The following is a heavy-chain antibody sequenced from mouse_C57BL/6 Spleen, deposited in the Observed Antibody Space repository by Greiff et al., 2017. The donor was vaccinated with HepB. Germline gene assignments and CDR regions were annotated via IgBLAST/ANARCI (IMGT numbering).Heavy chain of an antibody. CDR2: INPNNGGT. V-gene: IGHV1-22*01. Sequence: VQLKESGPELVKPGASVKMSCKASGYTFTDYNMHWVKQSHGKSLEWIGYINPNNGGTSYNQKFKGKATLTVNKSSSTAYMELRSLTSEDSAVYYCARWHYYGSSYDYWGQGTTLTVSS. CDR1: GYTFTDYN. J-gene: IGHJ2*01. D-gene: IGHD1-1*01. CDR3: ARWHYYGSSYDY.